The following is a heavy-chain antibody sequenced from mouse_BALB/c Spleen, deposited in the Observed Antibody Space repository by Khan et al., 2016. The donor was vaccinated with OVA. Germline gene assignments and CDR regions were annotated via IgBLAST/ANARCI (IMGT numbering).Heavy chain of an antibody. CDR1: GYSFTTYY. D-gene: IGHD2-2*01. J-gene: IGHJ3*01. CDR3: KRNGYVTRISY. Sequence: VQLKQSGPELVKPGASVKISCKASGYSFTTYYIHWMMQSHGKSLEWIGYFDPFSGGTTYNQKFKGKATLTVDRSSSTAYIHLSYLTAGNTAVYIGKRNGYVTRISYWGQKTLVTISS. CDR2: FDPFSGGT. V-gene: IGHV1S135*01.